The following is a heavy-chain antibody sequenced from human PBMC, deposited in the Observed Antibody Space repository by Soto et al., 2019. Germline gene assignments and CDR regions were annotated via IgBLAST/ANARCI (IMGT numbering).Heavy chain of an antibody. V-gene: IGHV3-49*03. CDR3: TRDYDFWSGYSNPWLDP. CDR2: IRSKAYGGTT. J-gene: IGHJ5*02. CDR1: GFTFGDYA. D-gene: IGHD3-3*01. Sequence: SGGSLRLSCTASGFTFGDYAMSWFRQAPGKGLEWVGFIRSKAYGGTTEYAASVKGRFTISRDDSKSIAYLQMNSLKTEDTAVYYCTRDYDFWSGYSNPWLDPWGQGTLVTVSS.